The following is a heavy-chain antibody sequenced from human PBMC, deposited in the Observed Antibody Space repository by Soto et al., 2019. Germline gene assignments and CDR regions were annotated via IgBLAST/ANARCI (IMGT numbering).Heavy chain of an antibody. CDR3: AKVRPSLDY. CDR2: IGGGGRST. CDR1: GFTFNSYV. Sequence: EVQLLESGGGLVQPGGSLRLSCAASGFTFNSYVMSWVRQAPGKGLEWVAAIGGGGRSTYYADSVKGRFTISRDNSKNTLYLQMNSLRAEDTAIYYCAKVRPSLDYWGQGSQVTVSS. J-gene: IGHJ4*02. V-gene: IGHV3-23*01.